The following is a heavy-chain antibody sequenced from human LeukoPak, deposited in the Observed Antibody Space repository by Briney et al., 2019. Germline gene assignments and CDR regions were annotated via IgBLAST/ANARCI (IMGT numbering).Heavy chain of an antibody. CDR2: NNPSGGST. J-gene: IGHJ3*02. CDR1: GYTFTSYY. D-gene: IGHD2-21*02. CDR3: ARDPATIVVVTADAFDI. V-gene: IGHV1-46*01. Sequence: ASVKVSCKASGYTFTSYYMHWVRQAPGQGLEWMGINNPSGGSTSYAQKFQGRVTMTRDTSTSTVHMELSSLRSEDTAVYYCARDPATIVVVTADAFDIWGQGTMVTVSS.